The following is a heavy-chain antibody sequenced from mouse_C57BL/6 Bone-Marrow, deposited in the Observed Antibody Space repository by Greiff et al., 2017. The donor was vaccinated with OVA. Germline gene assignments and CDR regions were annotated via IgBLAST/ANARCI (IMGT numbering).Heavy chain of an antibody. J-gene: IGHJ3*01. Sequence: QVQLKESGAELVKPGASVKLSCKASGYTFTSYWMHWVKQRPGRGLEWIGRIDPNSGGTKYNEKFKSKATLTVDKPSSTAYMQLSSQTSEDSAVYYCARKGDYYGSPWFAYWGQGTLVTVSA. CDR2: IDPNSGGT. V-gene: IGHV1-72*01. CDR3: ARKGDYYGSPWFAY. CDR1: GYTFTSYW. D-gene: IGHD1-1*01.